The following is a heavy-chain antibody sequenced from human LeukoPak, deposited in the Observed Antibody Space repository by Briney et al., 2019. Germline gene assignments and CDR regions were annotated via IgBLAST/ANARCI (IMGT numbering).Heavy chain of an antibody. CDR3: ARDLQYYDFWSGYYTGQTFDY. J-gene: IGHJ4*02. V-gene: IGHV1-18*01. CDR2: ISAYNGNT. Sequence: ASVKVSCKASGYTFTSYGISWVRQAPGQGLEWMGWISAYNGNTNYAQKLQGRVTMTTDTSTSTAYMELRSLRSDDTAVYYCARDLQYYDFWSGYYTGQTFDYWGQGTLVTVSS. D-gene: IGHD3-3*01. CDR1: GYTFTSYG.